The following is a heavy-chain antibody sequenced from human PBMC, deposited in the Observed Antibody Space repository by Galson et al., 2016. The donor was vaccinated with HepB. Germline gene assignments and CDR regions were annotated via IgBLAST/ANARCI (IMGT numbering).Heavy chain of an antibody. CDR1: GFTFSNFA. Sequence: SLRLSCAASGFTFSNFAMHWVRQAPGKGLEWVTIIWSDGSKKYYADSVKGRFTISRDNARNSLYLQMNSLRVDDTAVYYCAQYGGLADSWGQGTLVTVSS. CDR3: AQYGGLADS. CDR2: IWSDGSKK. V-gene: IGHV3-33*03. D-gene: IGHD3-16*01. J-gene: IGHJ4*02.